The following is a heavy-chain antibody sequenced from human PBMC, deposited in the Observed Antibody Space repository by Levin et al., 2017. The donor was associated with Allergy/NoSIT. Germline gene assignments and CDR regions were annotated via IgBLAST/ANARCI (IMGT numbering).Heavy chain of an antibody. Sequence: SETLSLTCTVSGGSISSSSYYWGWIRQPPGKGLEWIGSIYYSGSTYYNPSLKSRVTISVDTSKNQFSLKLSSVTAADTAVYYCQIGWFFADYWGQGTLVTVSS. J-gene: IGHJ4*02. D-gene: IGHD2-15*01. V-gene: IGHV4-39*01. CDR3: QIGWFFADY. CDR2: IYYSGST. CDR1: GGSISSSSYY.